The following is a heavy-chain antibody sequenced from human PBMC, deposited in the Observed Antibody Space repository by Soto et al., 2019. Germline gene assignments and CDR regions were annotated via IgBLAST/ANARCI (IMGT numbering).Heavy chain of an antibody. V-gene: IGHV4-61*01. CDR3: ARGPPAYCGGDCYPDY. D-gene: IGHD2-21*02. CDR1: GGSVSSGSYY. Sequence: PSETLSLTCTVSGGSVSSGSYYWNWIRQPPGEGLEWIGYIHYSGSTDYNPSLKSRVTISVDTSKNQFSLKLSSVTAADTAVYYCARGPPAYCGGDCYPDYWGQGNLVTVSS. J-gene: IGHJ4*02. CDR2: IHYSGST.